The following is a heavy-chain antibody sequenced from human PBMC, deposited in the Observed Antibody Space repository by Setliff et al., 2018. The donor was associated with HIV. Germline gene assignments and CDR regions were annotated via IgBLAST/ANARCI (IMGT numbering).Heavy chain of an antibody. CDR1: GGSISSYF. CDR2: MSYSGST. CDR3: ARSDSYCAGDCYGVDGVDAFDI. J-gene: IGHJ3*02. D-gene: IGHD2-21*02. V-gene: IGHV4-59*01. Sequence: SETLSLTCTVSGGSISSYFWSWIRQPPGKGLEWIGYMSYSGSTYYNPSLKSRIIMSVDTCKNQFSLKLSSVTAADTALYYCARSDSYCAGDCYGVDGVDAFDIWGQGTMVTVSS.